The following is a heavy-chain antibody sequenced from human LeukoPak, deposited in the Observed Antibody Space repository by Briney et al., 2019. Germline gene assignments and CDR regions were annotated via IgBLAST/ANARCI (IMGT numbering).Heavy chain of an antibody. CDR1: GFTFTNYG. CDR2: IWYDGSKT. J-gene: IGHJ4*02. CDR3: ARDDCSTTPCYAY. D-gene: IGHD2-2*01. Sequence: GGSLRLSCTTSGFTFTNYGINWVRQAPGKGLEWVAAIWYDGSKTSYTDSVKGRFTVSRDISKNTVYLQMNGLKAEDTAVYYCARDDCSTTPCYAYWGQGTLVTVSS. V-gene: IGHV3-33*01.